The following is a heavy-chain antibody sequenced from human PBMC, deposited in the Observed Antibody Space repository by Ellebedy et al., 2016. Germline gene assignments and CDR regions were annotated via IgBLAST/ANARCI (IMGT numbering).Heavy chain of an antibody. CDR2: ISGSGGST. J-gene: IGHJ6*03. D-gene: IGHD3-3*01. Sequence: GESLKISXAASGFTFSSYAMSWVRQAPGKGLEWVSAISGSGGSTYYADSVKGRFTISRDNSKNTLYLQMNSLRAEDTAVYYCAKEGYDFGGGDYYYMDVWGKGTTVTVSS. CDR3: AKEGYDFGGGDYYYMDV. CDR1: GFTFSSYA. V-gene: IGHV3-23*01.